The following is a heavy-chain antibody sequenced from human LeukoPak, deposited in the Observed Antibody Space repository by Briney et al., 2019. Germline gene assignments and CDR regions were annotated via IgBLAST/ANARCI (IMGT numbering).Heavy chain of an antibody. J-gene: IGHJ6*02. CDR1: GYTFTSYD. V-gene: IGHV1-8*01. Sequence: ASVKVSCKASGYTFTSYDINWVRQATGQGLEWMGLMNPNSGNTGYAQKFQGRVTMTRNTSISTAYMELSSLRSEDTAVYYCARGNHFFGVVIYYGMDVWGQGTTVTVSS. D-gene: IGHD3-3*01. CDR3: ARGNHFFGVVIYYGMDV. CDR2: MNPNSGNT.